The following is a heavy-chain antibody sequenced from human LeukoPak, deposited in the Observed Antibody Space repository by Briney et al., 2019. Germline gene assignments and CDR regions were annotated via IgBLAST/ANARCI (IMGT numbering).Heavy chain of an antibody. D-gene: IGHD3-22*01. Sequence: GASVKVSCKASGYTFTGYYMHWVRLAPGQGLEGMGWINPNSGGTNYAQKFQGRVTMTRDTSISTAYMELSRLRSDDTAVYYCARGSIVVVETPNDAFDIWGQGTMVTVSS. CDR2: INPNSGGT. CDR3: ARGSIVVVETPNDAFDI. J-gene: IGHJ3*02. CDR1: GYTFTGYY. V-gene: IGHV1-2*02.